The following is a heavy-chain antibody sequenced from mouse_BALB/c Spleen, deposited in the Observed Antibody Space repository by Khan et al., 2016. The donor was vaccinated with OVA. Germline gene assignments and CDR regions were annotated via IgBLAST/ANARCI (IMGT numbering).Heavy chain of an antibody. J-gene: IGHJ2*01. CDR2: IWGGGSI. CDR1: GFSLTSNG. Sequence: VQLQQSGPGLVAPSQSLSITCTVSGFSLTSNGVSWVRQPPGKGLEWLGVIWGGGSINYHSVLKSRLSISKDTSKSQVFFKLNSLQTDDTATYYCAKLRVFYFDYWGQGTTLTVSS. CDR3: AKLRVFYFDY. V-gene: IGHV2-3*01.